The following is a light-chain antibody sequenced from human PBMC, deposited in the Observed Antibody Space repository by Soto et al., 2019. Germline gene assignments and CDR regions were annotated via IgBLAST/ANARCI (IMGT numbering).Light chain of an antibody. CDR2: GAS. J-gene: IGKJ5*01. V-gene: IGKV3-20*01. Sequence: EIVMTQSPATLSVSPGETTRLSCRASQSINSDVAWYQQKPGQAPRLLIYGASSRATGIQDRFSGSGSGTDFTLTIRRLEPEDFAVYYCQQYGSSPITFGQGTRLEIK. CDR3: QQYGSSPIT. CDR1: QSINSD.